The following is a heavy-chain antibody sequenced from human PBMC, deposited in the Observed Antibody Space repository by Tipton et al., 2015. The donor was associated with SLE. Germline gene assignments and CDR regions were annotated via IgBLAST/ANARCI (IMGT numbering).Heavy chain of an antibody. D-gene: IGHD1-1*01. CDR1: GESFSGYL. CDR3: ARLGHFHWNDIHFRVLRGRIDS. J-gene: IGHJ4*02. V-gene: IGHV4-34*01. CDR2: IDHGGST. Sequence: TLSLTCTVYGESFSGYLWTWIRQSPGKGLEWIGEIDHGGSTNYRPSLERRVTISLDPSKNQFSLTLISVTAADTAVYYCARLGHFHWNDIHFRVLRGRIDSWGQGTLVTVSP.